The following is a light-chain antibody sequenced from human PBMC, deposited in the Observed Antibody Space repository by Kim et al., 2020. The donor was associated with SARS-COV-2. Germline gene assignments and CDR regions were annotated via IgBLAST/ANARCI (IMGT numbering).Light chain of an antibody. V-gene: IGLV2-14*03. CDR1: RRDISGNGY. CDR2: DGR. Sequence: TRRDISGNGYVSWYKQLTSKAAQLIIYDGRVLPSWVSTRFSGSRSGKGASLTITGLQPEDETDYYCSSYMGSPTVPNWLFGGGTKVTVL. CDR3: SSYMGSPTVPNWL. J-gene: IGLJ3*02.